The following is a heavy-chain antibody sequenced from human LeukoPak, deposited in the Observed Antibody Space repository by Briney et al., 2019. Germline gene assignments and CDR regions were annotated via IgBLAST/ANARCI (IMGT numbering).Heavy chain of an antibody. V-gene: IGHV4-34*01. CDR2: INHSGST. J-gene: IGHJ5*02. CDR3: ARGYSSGWLT. CDR1: GGSFSGYY. D-gene: IGHD6-19*01. Sequence: SETLSLTCAVYGGSFSGYYWSWIRQPPGKGLEWIGEINHSGSTNYNPSLKSRVTISVDTSKNQFSLKLSSVTAADTAVYYCARGYSSGWLTWGQGTLVTVSS.